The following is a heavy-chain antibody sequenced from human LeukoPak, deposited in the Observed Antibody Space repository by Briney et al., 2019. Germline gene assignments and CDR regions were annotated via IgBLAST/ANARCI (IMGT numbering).Heavy chain of an antibody. CDR3: AREDPRGYYYAGSWDDAFDI. CDR2: IYTSGST. D-gene: IGHD3-10*01. CDR1: GGSISSGSYY. V-gene: IGHV4-61*02. Sequence: PSQTLSLTCTVSGGSISSGSYYWSWIRQPAGKGLERIGRIYTSGSTNYNPSLKSRVTISVDTSKNQFSLKLSSVTAADTAVYYCAREDPRGYYYAGSWDDAFDIWGQGTMVTVSS. J-gene: IGHJ3*02.